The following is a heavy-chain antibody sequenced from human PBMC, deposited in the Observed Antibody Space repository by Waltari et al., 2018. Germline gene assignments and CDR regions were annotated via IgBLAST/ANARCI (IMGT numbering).Heavy chain of an antibody. Sequence: QLQLQESGPRLVKPSETLSLTCTVSGGSISSSSYYWGWIRQPPGKGLEWSGTIHYSGSTYDSPALRSGVTMSVDTSNNQFSLKLSSVTAADTAVYDCAGVRPLVDCSGSGRPRGYLDYWGQGTLVTVSS. CDR3: AGVRPLVDCSGSGRPRGYLDY. CDR1: GGSISSSSYY. J-gene: IGHJ4*02. D-gene: IGHD3-10*01. V-gene: IGHV4-39*07. CDR2: IHYSGST.